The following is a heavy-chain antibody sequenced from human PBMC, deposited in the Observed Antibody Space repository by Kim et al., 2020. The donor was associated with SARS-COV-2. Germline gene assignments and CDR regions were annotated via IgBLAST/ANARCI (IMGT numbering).Heavy chain of an antibody. CDR2: ISYDGSNE. CDR1: RFTFSSYG. D-gene: IGHD5-12*01. V-gene: IGHV3-30*18. Sequence: GGSLRLSCAGSRFTFSSYGMHWVRQAPCKGLEWVAIISYDGSNEYYADSVKGRFIISRDNSKNTLYLQMNSLRAEDTAVYYCAKNRYSGTFYGPFDYWGQGTLVTVSS. CDR3: AKNRYSGTFYGPFDY. J-gene: IGHJ4*02.